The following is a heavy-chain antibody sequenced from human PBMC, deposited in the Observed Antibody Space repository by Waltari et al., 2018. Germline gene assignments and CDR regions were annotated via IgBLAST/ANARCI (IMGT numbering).Heavy chain of an antibody. Sequence: EVQLVESGGGLIQPGGSLRLSCAASGFTVSSNYMSWVRQAPGKGLEWVSVIYSGGSTYYADSVKGRFTISRDNSKNTLYLQMNSLRAEDTAIYYCTKDRNNVANALDFWGQGTVVTVSS. J-gene: IGHJ3*01. CDR1: GFTVSSNY. D-gene: IGHD5-12*01. CDR2: IYSGGST. CDR3: TKDRNNVANALDF. V-gene: IGHV3-53*01.